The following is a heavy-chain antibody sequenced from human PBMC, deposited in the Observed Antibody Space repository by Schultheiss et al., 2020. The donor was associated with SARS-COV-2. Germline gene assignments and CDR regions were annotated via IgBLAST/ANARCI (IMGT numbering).Heavy chain of an antibody. D-gene: IGHD5-18*01. Sequence: GESLKISCKASGYTFTGYYMHWVRQAPGQGLEWMGWINPNSGGTNYAQKFQGRVTMTRDTSISTAYMELSRLRSDDTAVYYCARDSVDTAMGIDYWGQGTLVTVSS. CDR3: ARDSVDTAMGIDY. CDR2: INPNSGGT. V-gene: IGHV1-2*02. CDR1: GYTFTGYY. J-gene: IGHJ4*02.